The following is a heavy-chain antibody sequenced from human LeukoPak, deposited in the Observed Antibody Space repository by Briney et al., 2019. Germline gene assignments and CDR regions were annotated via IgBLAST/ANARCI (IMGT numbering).Heavy chain of an antibody. CDR2: ISSSGSTI. Sequence: GGSLRLSCAASGFTFSDYYMSWIRQAPGKGLEWVSYISSSGSTIYYADSVKGRFTISRDNSKNTLYLQMNSLRAEDTAVYYCASADVWAAFDYWGQGTLVTVSS. CDR1: GFTFSDYY. J-gene: IGHJ4*02. D-gene: IGHD2-8*01. V-gene: IGHV3-11*01. CDR3: ASADVWAAFDY.